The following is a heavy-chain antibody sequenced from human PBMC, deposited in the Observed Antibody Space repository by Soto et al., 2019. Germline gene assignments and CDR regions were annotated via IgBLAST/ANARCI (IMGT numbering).Heavy chain of an antibody. Sequence: SCAGRVCTVCRYGLSPYHQAQGKGLEWVSRISASGGSADYADSVKGRFTISRDNSENTLYMQVNSLRAEDTAMYYCAKAALPHDTGEVFDHWGQGSPVTVSS. CDR1: VCTVCRYG. CDR2: ISASGGSA. CDR3: AKAALPHDTGEVFDH. J-gene: IGHJ4*02. V-gene: IGHV3-23*01. D-gene: IGHD4-17*01.